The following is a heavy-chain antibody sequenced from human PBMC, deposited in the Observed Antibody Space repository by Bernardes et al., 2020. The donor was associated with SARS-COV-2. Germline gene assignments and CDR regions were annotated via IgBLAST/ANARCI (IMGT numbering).Heavy chain of an antibody. V-gene: IGHV4-59*11. J-gene: IGHJ4*02. CDR1: GGSISSHY. CDR2: IYYSGYT. Sequence: TLSLTCTVSGGSISSHYWSWIRQPPGKGLEWIGYIYYSGYTNYNPSLKSRVTMSVDTSKNQFALKLTSVTAADTAVYYCARMNYYGSTGEFDYWGQGTLVTVSS. D-gene: IGHD3-22*01. CDR3: ARMNYYGSTGEFDY.